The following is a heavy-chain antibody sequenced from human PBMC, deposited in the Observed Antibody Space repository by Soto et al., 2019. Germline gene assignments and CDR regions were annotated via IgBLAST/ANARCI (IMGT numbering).Heavy chain of an antibody. CDR3: VRTSLVVAAATREDY. CDR1: GFTFSSYW. Sequence: PGGSLRLSCAASGFTFSSYWMHWVRQAPGKGLVWVSRINSDGSSTSYADSVKGRFTISRDNAKNTLYLQMYSLRAEDTAVYYCVRTSLVVAAATREDYWGQGTLVTVSS. D-gene: IGHD2-15*01. V-gene: IGHV3-74*01. CDR2: INSDGSST. J-gene: IGHJ4*02.